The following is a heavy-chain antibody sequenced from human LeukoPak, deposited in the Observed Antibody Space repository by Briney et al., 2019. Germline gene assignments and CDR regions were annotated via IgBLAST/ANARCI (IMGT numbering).Heavy chain of an antibody. V-gene: IGHV3-30*18. CDR2: ITSNGSKK. D-gene: IGHD5-18*01. Sequence: GRSLRLSCAASGFTFTNYAMNWVRQAPGKGLEWVALITSNGSKKIYADPVKGRFTVSRDNSKNTLYLQMNSLRAEDTAVYYCVKGLVQTTMAYSVDYWGQGALVTVSS. CDR3: VKGLVQTTMAYSVDY. CDR1: GFTFTNYA. J-gene: IGHJ4*02.